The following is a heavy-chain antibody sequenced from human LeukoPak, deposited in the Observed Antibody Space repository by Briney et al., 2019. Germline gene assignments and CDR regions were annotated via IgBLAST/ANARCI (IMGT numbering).Heavy chain of an antibody. V-gene: IGHV3-9*01. J-gene: IGHJ4*02. CDR2: INWNSDSL. CDR1: GFTFDDYA. Sequence: PGRSLRLSCAVSGFTFDDYAMHWVRQVPGKGLEWVSGINWNSDSLGYADSVKGRFTTSRDNAKNSLYLQMNSLRAEDAAFYYCAINGGGDSGYGNFDYWGQGTLVAVSS. CDR3: AINGGGDSGYGNFDY. D-gene: IGHD5-12*01.